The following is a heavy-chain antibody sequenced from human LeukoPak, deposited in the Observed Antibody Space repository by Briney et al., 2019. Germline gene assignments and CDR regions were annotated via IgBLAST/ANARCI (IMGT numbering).Heavy chain of an antibody. CDR3: ARGGGYSGYDHFDY. J-gene: IGHJ4*02. Sequence: GGSLRLSCAASGFTFTSYAMSWVRQAPGKGLEWVSAISGSGGATYYADSVKGRFTFSRDNSKNTLYLQMNSLRAEDTAVYYCARGGGYSGYDHFDYWGQGTLVTVSS. CDR1: GFTFTSYA. CDR2: ISGSGGAT. V-gene: IGHV3-23*01. D-gene: IGHD5-12*01.